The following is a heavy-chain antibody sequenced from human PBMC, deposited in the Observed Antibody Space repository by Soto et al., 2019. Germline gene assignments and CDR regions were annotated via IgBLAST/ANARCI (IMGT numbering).Heavy chain of an antibody. J-gene: IGHJ3*02. Sequence: PSETLSLTCTFSGGSISSCDYYWSWIRQHPGRGLEWIGYIYYSGSTYYNPSLKSRVIISEDTSKNQFSLKLNSVTAADTAVYYCASLPPDIAATNVPFDICGQGSVVT. CDR1: GGSISSCDYY. CDR2: IYYSGST. V-gene: IGHV4-31*03. D-gene: IGHD5-12*01. CDR3: ASLPPDIAATNVPFDI.